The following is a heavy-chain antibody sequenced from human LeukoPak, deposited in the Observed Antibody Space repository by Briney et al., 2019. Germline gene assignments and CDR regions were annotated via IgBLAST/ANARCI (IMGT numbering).Heavy chain of an antibody. Sequence: ASVKVSCKASEHTFSGYYIRWVRQAPGQGLEWLGWISPNGDDSDYAQKFQGRVTMTRDTSISTAYMELRTLRSDGTAVYYCARGKKIIARPNYFFFMDVWGKGTTVTVSS. D-gene: IGHD6-6*01. CDR3: ARGKKIIARPNYFFFMDV. CDR2: ISPNGDDS. J-gene: IGHJ6*03. CDR1: EHTFSGYY. V-gene: IGHV1-2*02.